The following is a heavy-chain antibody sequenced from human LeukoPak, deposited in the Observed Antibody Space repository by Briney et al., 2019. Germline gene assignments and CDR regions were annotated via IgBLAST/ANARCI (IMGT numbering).Heavy chain of an antibody. V-gene: IGHV3-7*01. D-gene: IGHD2-2*01. J-gene: IGHJ6*02. Sequence: GGSLRLSCAASGFTFSSYWMSWVRQAPGKGLEWVANIKQDGSEKYYVDSVKGRFTISRDNAKNSLYLQMNSLRAEDTAVYYCARSIGYQRQSSTYYYGMDVWGQGTTVTVSS. CDR2: IKQDGSEK. CDR1: GFTFSSYW. CDR3: ARSIGYQRQSSTYYYGMDV.